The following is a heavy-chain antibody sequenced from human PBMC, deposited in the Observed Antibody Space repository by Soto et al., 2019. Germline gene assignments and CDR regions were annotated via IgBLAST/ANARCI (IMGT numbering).Heavy chain of an antibody. CDR1: GYTFTSYG. D-gene: IGHD2-2*02. CDR3: ARDLAHTARLYSYCGMDV. CDR2: ISTYNGNT. J-gene: IGHJ6*02. V-gene: IGHV1-18*04. Sequence: GGSVKVSCKASGYTFTSYGISWVRQAPGQGVEWMGWISTYNGNTNYAQKPQGRGTMTTATAKSTAYMELRSLSSDDTAVYYYARDLAHTARLYSYCGMDVWGQGTTVTVSS.